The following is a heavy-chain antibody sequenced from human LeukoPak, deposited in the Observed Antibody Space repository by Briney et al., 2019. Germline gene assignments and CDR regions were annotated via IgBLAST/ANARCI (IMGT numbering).Heavy chain of an antibody. CDR1: GGSISSGGYS. CDR2: IYHSGST. Sequence: PSETLSLTCAVSGGSISSGGYSWSWIRQPPGKGLEWIGYIYHSGSTYYNPSLKSRVTISVDTSKNQFSLKLSSVTAADTAVYYCARRSRIGRFGELSGYFDYWGQGTLVTVSS. D-gene: IGHD3-10*01. CDR3: ARRSRIGRFGELSGYFDY. J-gene: IGHJ4*02. V-gene: IGHV4-30-2*01.